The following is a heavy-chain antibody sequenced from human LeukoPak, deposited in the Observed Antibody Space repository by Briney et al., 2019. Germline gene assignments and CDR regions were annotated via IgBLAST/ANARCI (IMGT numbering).Heavy chain of an antibody. CDR2: ISGRGDGT. CDR1: GFTFSSYA. V-gene: IGHV3-23*01. CDR3: AKGSYYDILTGYQRGYNWFDP. Sequence: QAGGSLRLSCAASGFTFSSYAMSWVRQAPGKGLEWVSAISGRGDGTYFADSVKGRFTISRDNSKNTLYLQMNSLRAEDTAVYYCAKGSYYDILTGYQRGYNWFDPWGQGTLVTVSS. J-gene: IGHJ5*02. D-gene: IGHD3-9*01.